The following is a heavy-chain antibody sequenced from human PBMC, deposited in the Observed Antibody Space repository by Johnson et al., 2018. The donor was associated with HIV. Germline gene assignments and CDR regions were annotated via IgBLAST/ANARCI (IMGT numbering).Heavy chain of an antibody. CDR3: ARVPTSSGYHDAFDI. Sequence: QMLLVESGGGLVKPGGSLRLSCAASGFTVSSYAMHWVRQAPCKGLEWVAVISYDGSNKYYADSVKGRFTISRDNSKNTLYLQMNSLRAEDTAVYYCARVPTSSGYHDAFDIWGQGTMVTVSS. V-gene: IGHV3-30*04. D-gene: IGHD3-22*01. J-gene: IGHJ3*02. CDR2: ISYDGSNK. CDR1: GFTVSSYA.